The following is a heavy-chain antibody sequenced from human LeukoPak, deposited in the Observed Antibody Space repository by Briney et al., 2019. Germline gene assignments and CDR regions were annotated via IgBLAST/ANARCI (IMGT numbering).Heavy chain of an antibody. Sequence: SGGSLRLSCAASGFTFSTFAMIWVRQPPGKGLEWVSSIFPSGGEIHYADSVRGRFTISRDNSKNTLYLQMNSLRAEDTAVYYCARDQEVVVPAAIGYWGQGTLVTVSS. CDR1: GFTFSTFA. V-gene: IGHV3-23*01. CDR3: ARDQEVVVPAAIGY. J-gene: IGHJ4*02. D-gene: IGHD2-2*01. CDR2: IFPSGGEI.